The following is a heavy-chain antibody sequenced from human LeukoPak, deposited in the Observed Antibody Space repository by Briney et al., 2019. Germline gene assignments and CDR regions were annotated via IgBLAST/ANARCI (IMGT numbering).Heavy chain of an antibody. CDR2: SSSGSSTI. V-gene: IGHV3-48*02. D-gene: IGHD2-15*01. Sequence: GGSLRLPCAASGFSFSSYNMNWVRQAPGKGLEWVSYSSSGSSTIYYADSVKGRFTISRDNAKNSLYLQMNSLRDEDTAVYYCARVPGYCSGGSCFSTYFDYWGQGTLVTVSS. CDR3: ARVPGYCSGGSCFSTYFDY. CDR1: GFSFSSYN. J-gene: IGHJ4*02.